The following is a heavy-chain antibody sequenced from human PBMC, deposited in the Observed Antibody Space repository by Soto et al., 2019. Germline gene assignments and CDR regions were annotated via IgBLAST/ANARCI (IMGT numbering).Heavy chain of an antibody. Sequence: GGSLRLACAASGLTFRSYSMNWVRQAPGKGLEWVSYISSSSSTIYYADSVKGRFTISRDNAKNSLYLQMNSLRDEDTAVYYCAREAGSPNRLDTWGQGTLVTVS. CDR1: GLTFRSYS. V-gene: IGHV3-48*02. CDR2: ISSSSSTI. J-gene: IGHJ1*01. D-gene: IGHD2-15*01. CDR3: AREAGSPNRLDT.